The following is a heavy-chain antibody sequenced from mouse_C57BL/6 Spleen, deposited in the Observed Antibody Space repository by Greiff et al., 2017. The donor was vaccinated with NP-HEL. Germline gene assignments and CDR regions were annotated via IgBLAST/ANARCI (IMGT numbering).Heavy chain of an antibody. CDR2: IYPGDGDT. Sequence: QVQLQQSGPELVKPGASVKISCKASGYAFSSSWMNWVKQRPGKGLEWIGRIYPGDGDTNYNGKFKGKATLTADKSSSTAYMQLSSLTSEDSAVYFCARNDYSNYYFDYWGQGTTLTVSS. CDR1: GYAFSSSW. D-gene: IGHD2-5*01. J-gene: IGHJ2*01. V-gene: IGHV1-82*01. CDR3: ARNDYSNYYFDY.